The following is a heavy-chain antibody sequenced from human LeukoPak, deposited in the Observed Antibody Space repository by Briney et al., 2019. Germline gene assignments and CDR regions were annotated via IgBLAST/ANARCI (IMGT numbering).Heavy chain of an antibody. CDR2: FDPEDGET. CDR1: GYTLTELS. V-gene: IGHV1-24*01. Sequence: ASVKVSCKVSGYTLTELSMHWVRQAPGKGLEWMGGFDPEDGETIYAQKFQGRVTMTEDTSTDTAYMELSSLRSEDTAVYYCATDSDVLLWFGELLYWGQGTLVTVSS. J-gene: IGHJ4*02. CDR3: ATDSDVLLWFGELLY. D-gene: IGHD3-10*01.